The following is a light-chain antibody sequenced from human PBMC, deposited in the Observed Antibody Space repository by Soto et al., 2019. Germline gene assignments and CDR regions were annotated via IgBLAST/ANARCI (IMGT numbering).Light chain of an antibody. Sequence: EILLTQSPGSLSLSPGERANLSCRSCQSVSSNYVAWYQQKPGQAPRLLIYDTSNRATGIPARFSGSGSGTDFTLTISSLEPEDFAVYYCQQRGNWPPGFTFGPGTKVDIK. J-gene: IGKJ3*01. CDR1: QSVSSNY. V-gene: IGKV3-11*01. CDR3: QQRGNWPPGFT. CDR2: DTS.